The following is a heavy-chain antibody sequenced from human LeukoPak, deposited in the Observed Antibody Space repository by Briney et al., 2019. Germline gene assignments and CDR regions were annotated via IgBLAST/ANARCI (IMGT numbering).Heavy chain of an antibody. J-gene: IGHJ4*02. CDR1: GYTFTGYY. Sequence: GASVNVSCKASGYTFTGYYMHWVRPAPGQGLEWMGWINPNSGGTNYAQKLQGRVTMTRDTSINTAHVALSRQRSDDRPVYYCARDQGLHCANGVCFFDYWGQGTLVTVSS. CDR2: INPNSGGT. D-gene: IGHD2-8*01. V-gene: IGHV1-2*02. CDR3: ARDQGLHCANGVCFFDY.